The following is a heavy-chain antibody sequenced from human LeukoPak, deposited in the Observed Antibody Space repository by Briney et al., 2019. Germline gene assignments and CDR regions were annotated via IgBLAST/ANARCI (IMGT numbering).Heavy chain of an antibody. V-gene: IGHV3-74*01. Sequence: PGGSLGLSCAASGFTFSSYWMHWVRQAPGKGLVWVSRINSDGSSTSYADSVKGRFSISRDNAKNTLYLQMSSLRAEDTAVYYCASEYYYDSSGVDYWGQGTLVTVSS. CDR3: ASEYYYDSSGVDY. CDR1: GFTFSSYW. D-gene: IGHD3-22*01. CDR2: INSDGSST. J-gene: IGHJ4*02.